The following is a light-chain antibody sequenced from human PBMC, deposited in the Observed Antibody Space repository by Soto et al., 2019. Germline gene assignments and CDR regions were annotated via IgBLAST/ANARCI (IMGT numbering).Light chain of an antibody. V-gene: IGKV3-15*01. CDR2: GAS. J-gene: IGKJ3*01. CDR3: QHYGT. Sequence: DIVMTQSPATLSVSPGERATLSCRASQTVNSNLAWYQQKPGQAPRLVIYGASNRATGIPARFSGSGSGTEFVLTISSLQSEDFAVYFCQHYGTFGPGTKVEIK. CDR1: QTVNSN.